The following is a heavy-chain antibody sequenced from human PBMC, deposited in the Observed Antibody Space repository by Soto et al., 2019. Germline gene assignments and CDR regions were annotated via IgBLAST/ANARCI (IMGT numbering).Heavy chain of an antibody. CDR1: GGSISSSSYY. CDR2: TTHSRRT. J-gene: IGHJ4*01. V-gene: IGHV4-39*07. Sequence: SETLSLTCTVSGGSISSSSYYWGWIRQPPGKGLEWLGETTHSRRTTYTPSLKSRVSIFVDTSKNQFSLLLISVTAADTAVYYCARGFSTRPFHYWGQGTLVTVS. CDR3: ARGFSTRPFHY. D-gene: IGHD2-2*01.